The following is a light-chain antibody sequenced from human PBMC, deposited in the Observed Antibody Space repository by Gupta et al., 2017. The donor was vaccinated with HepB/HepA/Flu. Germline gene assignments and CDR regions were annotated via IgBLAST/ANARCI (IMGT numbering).Light chain of an antibody. Sequence: EIVMTQSPATLSVSPGERATLSCRASQSVSSNLAWYQQKPGQAPRLIIYGASNRAIGIPDRLSGSGLGKEFTLTSSSRQYEDCAVYYGQHDNNLWTFGQGTKVEIK. CDR2: GAS. J-gene: IGKJ1*01. V-gene: IGKV3-15*01. CDR3: QHDNNLWT. CDR1: QSVSSN.